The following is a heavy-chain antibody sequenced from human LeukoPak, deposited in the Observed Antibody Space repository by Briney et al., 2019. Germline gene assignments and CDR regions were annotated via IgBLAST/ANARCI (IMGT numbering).Heavy chain of an antibody. D-gene: IGHD3-10*01. CDR2: LFSGGNT. V-gene: IGHV3-53*01. J-gene: IGHJ6*02. CDR3: ARESGFGALFPHCMDV. Sequence: GGSLRLSCAASGFSVSNNYMSWVRQAPGKGLEWVSVLFSGGNTYYADSVKGRFTISRDNSRNTLYLQMNSLRAEDTAVYYCARESGFGALFPHCMDVWGQGTTVTVSS. CDR1: GFSVSNNY.